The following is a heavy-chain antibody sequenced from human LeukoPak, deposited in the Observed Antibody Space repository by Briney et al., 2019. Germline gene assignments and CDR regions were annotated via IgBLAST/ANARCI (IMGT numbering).Heavy chain of an antibody. V-gene: IGHV3-21*01. CDR3: ARESPPQYSYDSSSYLGPMDAFDI. J-gene: IGHJ3*02. CDR1: GITFSSYT. CDR2: ISTSSSYT. D-gene: IGHD3-22*01. Sequence: GGSLRLSCAASGITFSSYTMNWVRQAPGKGLEWVSFISTSSSYTYYADSVKGRFTISRDNARNSLYLQMNSLRAEDTAVYYCARESPPQYSYDSSSYLGPMDAFDIWGQGTMVTVSS.